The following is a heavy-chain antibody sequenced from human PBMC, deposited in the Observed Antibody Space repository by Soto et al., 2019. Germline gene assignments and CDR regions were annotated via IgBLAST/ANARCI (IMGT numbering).Heavy chain of an antibody. CDR1: GGSFSGYY. J-gene: IGHJ6*02. CDR3: ARVAAAGDKLRYYYGMDV. Sequence: SETLSLTCAFYGGSFSGYYWSWIRQPPGKGLEWIGEINHSGSTNYNPSLKSRVTISVDTSKNQFSLKLSSVTAADTAVYYCARVAAAGDKLRYYYGMDVWGQGTTVTVSS. V-gene: IGHV4-34*01. D-gene: IGHD6-13*01. CDR2: INHSGST.